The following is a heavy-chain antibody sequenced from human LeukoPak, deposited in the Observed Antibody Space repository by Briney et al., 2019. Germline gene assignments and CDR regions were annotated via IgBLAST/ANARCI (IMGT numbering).Heavy chain of an antibody. Sequence: SETLSLTCTVSGGSISSGSFYWSWIRQPAGKGLEWIGRIYTSGSTNYNPSLKSRVTISVDTSKNQFSLKLCSVAAADTAVYYCARARGFGATSGWFDPWGQGTLVTVSS. CDR1: GGSISSGSFY. D-gene: IGHD3-10*01. J-gene: IGHJ5*02. CDR3: ARARGFGATSGWFDP. V-gene: IGHV4-61*02. CDR2: IYTSGST.